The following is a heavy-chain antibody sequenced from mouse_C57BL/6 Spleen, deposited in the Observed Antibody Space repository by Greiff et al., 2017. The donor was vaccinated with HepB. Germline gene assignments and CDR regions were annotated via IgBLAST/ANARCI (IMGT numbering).Heavy chain of an antibody. CDR1: GFNIKDDY. Sequence: EVQLVESGAELVRPGASVKLSCTASGFNIKDDYMHWVKQRPEQGLEWIGWIDPENGDTEYASKFQGKATITADTSSNTAYLQLSSLTSEDTAVYYCTRDSKLPFDYWGQGTTLTVSS. CDR3: TRDSKLPFDY. J-gene: IGHJ2*01. CDR2: IDPENGDT. V-gene: IGHV14-4*01. D-gene: IGHD2-5*01.